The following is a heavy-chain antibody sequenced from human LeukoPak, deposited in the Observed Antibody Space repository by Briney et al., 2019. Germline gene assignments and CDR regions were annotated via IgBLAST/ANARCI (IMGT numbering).Heavy chain of an antibody. CDR1: GYSISSGHY. J-gene: IGHJ4*02. CDR3: ASGYSYDLHDY. Sequence: SETLSLTCTVSGYSISSGHYWGWIRQPPGKGLEWIGSIYHSGSTFYNSSLKSRVTISVDTSKNQFSLKLSSVTAADTAVYYCASGYSYDLHDYWGQGILVTVSS. CDR2: IYHSGST. V-gene: IGHV4-38-2*02. D-gene: IGHD5-18*01.